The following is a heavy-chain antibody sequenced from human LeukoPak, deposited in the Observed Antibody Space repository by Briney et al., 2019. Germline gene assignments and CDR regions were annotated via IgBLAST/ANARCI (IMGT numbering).Heavy chain of an antibody. J-gene: IGHJ4*02. V-gene: IGHV4-4*07. D-gene: IGHD6-6*01. Sequence: SETLSLTCTVSGGSIRTCYRSWIRQPAGKALEWIGRIHTSGSTDYNSSLESRVSMSVDTSKNQFSLKLRSVTAADTAVYYCAREGSMTARPFVSIDYWGQRTLVTVSS. CDR1: GGSIRTCY. CDR3: AREGSMTARPFVSIDY. CDR2: IHTSGST.